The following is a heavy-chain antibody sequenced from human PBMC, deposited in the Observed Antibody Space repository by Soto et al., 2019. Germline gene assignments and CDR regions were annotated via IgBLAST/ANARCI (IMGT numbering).Heavy chain of an antibody. CDR2: INHSGST. CDR1: GGSFSGYY. Sequence: QVQLQQWGAGLLKPSETLSLTCAVYGGSFSGYYWSWIRQPPGKGLEWIGEINHSGSTNYNPSLKSRVTLSVDTSKNQFSLKLSSVTAADTAVYYCARGPLPDFWGHGTLVTVSS. CDR3: ARGPLPDF. J-gene: IGHJ4*01. V-gene: IGHV4-34*01.